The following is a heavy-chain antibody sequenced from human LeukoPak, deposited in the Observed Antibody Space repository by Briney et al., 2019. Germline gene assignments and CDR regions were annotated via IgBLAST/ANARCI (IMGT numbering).Heavy chain of an antibody. CDR3: ARYCGGDCYPETVDAFDI. CDR1: GGSFSGYY. CDR2: IYYSGST. J-gene: IGHJ3*02. V-gene: IGHV4-34*01. Sequence: SETLSLTCAVYGGSFSGYYWGWIRQPPGKGLEWIGSIYYSGSTYYNPSLKSRVTISVDTSKNQFSLKLSSVTAADTAVYYCARYCGGDCYPETVDAFDIWGQGTMVTVSS. D-gene: IGHD2-21*02.